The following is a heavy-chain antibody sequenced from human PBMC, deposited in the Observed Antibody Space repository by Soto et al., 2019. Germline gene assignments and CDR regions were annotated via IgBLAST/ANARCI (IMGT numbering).Heavy chain of an antibody. CDR3: AKGSVVARQELDY. CDR1: GFTFSNFG. J-gene: IGHJ4*02. Sequence: QVQLVESGGGVVQPGRSLRLSCAASGFTFSNFGMHWVRQAPGKGLEWVAAISSDGSDKYYSESVKGRFTISRDNSKNTLFLQMNSLRVEDTAVYYCAKGSVVARQELDYWGQGTLVTVSS. V-gene: IGHV3-30*18. D-gene: IGHD2-15*01. CDR2: ISSDGSDK.